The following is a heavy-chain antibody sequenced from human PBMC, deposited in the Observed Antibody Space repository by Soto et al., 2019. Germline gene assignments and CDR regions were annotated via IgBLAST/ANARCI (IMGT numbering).Heavy chain of an antibody. V-gene: IGHV5-51*01. Sequence: EVQLVQSGAEVKKPGESLKISCKGSGYSFTSYWIGWVRQMPGKGLEWMGIIYPGDSDTRYSPSFQGQVTISADKSISTAYLQWSTLKASDTAMYYCARTAAAGKYYYGVDVWGQGTTVTVSS. CDR2: IYPGDSDT. D-gene: IGHD6-13*01. CDR3: ARTAAAGKYYYGVDV. CDR1: GYSFTSYW. J-gene: IGHJ6*02.